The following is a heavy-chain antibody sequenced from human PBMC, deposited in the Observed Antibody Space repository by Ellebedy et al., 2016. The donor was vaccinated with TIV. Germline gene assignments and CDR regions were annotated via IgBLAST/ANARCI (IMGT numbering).Heavy chain of an antibody. CDR1: SYTFTSYG. CDR2: INPNSGGT. CDR3: ARVEWQWLPYLDY. D-gene: IGHD6-19*01. Sequence: ASVKVSXKASSYTFTSYGISWVRQAPGQGLEWMGWINPNSGGTNYAQKFQGRVTMTRDTSISTAYMELSRLRSDDTAVYYCARVEWQWLPYLDYWGQGTLVTVSS. V-gene: IGHV1-2*02. J-gene: IGHJ4*02.